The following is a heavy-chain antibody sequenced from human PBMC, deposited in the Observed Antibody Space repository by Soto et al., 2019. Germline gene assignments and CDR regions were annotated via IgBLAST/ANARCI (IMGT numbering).Heavy chain of an antibody. J-gene: IGHJ4*02. Sequence: EVQLVESGGGLVKPGGSLRLSCAASGFTLSTYGMNWVRQAPGRGLEWVSSISSSSTYIYYADSVKGRFTISRDNAKNSLYLQMNSLRAEDTAVYYCARDISTSDYWGQGTLVTVSS. CDR3: ARDISTSDY. V-gene: IGHV3-21*01. CDR1: GFTLSTYG. CDR2: ISSSSTYI. D-gene: IGHD1-1*01.